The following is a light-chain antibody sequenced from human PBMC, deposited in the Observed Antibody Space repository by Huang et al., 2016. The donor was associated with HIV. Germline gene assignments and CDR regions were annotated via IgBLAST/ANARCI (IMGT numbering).Light chain of an antibody. V-gene: IGKV1-33*01. Sequence: DIQMTQSPSSLSASVGERVAITCQASQDISNYLTWYQQKPGKVPKVRLYDASNLETRVPSRFSGSGSGTDFTFTISSLQPLDIATYYCQQYNNRPTFGPGTKVHIK. CDR2: DAS. CDR3: QQYNNRPT. CDR1: QDISNY. J-gene: IGKJ3*01.